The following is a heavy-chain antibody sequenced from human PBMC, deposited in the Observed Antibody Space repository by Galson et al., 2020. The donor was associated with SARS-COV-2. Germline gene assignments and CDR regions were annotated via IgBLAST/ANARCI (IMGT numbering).Heavy chain of an antibody. V-gene: IGHV3-48*02. Sequence: GGSLRLSCEASGFTFSSYSMNWVRQAPGKGLEWVSYIRSSSSTIYYADSVKGRITISRDNAKNSLYLQMSGLRDEDTAVYYCARDGGRNSNSWFSCDAFDVWGPGTVVTVSS. CDR2: IRSSSSTI. D-gene: IGHD6-13*01. CDR3: ARDGGRNSNSWFSCDAFDV. CDR1: GFTFSSYS. J-gene: IGHJ3*01.